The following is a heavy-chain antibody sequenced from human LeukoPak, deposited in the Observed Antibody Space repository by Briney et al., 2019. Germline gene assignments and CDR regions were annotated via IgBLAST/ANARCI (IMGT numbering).Heavy chain of an antibody. J-gene: IGHJ3*02. V-gene: IGHV3-66*01. CDR2: IYSGGST. D-gene: IGHD3-9*01. CDR3: AKDGYDILTCYYTGGAFDI. Sequence: GRSLRLSRAASGFTVSSNYMSCVPQAPRKGLEWVSVIYSGGSTYYADSVKGRFTIPRDNSKDTLYLHMNRMIAADTAVYYGAKDGYDILTCYYTGGAFDIWGQGTMVTVSS. CDR1: GFTVSSNY.